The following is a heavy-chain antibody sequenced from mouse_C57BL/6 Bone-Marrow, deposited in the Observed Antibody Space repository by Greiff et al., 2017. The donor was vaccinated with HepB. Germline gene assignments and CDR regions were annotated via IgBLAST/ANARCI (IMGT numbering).Heavy chain of an antibody. V-gene: IGHV7-3*01. CDR3: ARYNYGSSYWYFDV. J-gene: IGHJ1*03. CDR2: IRNKANGYTT. CDR1: GFTFTDYY. D-gene: IGHD1-1*01. Sequence: EVKLEESGGGLVQPGGSLSLSCAASGFTFTDYYMSWVRQPPGKALEWLGFIRNKANGYTTEYSASVKVRFTISRDNSQSILYLQMNALRAEDSATYYCARYNYGSSYWYFDVWGTGTTVTVSS.